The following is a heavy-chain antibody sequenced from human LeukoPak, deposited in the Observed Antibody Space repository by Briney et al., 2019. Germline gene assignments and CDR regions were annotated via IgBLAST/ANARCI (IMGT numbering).Heavy chain of an antibody. CDR3: ARAPRAMVRGVIISYGMDV. CDR2: ISYDGSNK. D-gene: IGHD3-10*01. Sequence: GRSLRLSCAASGFTFSSYAMHWVRQAPGKGLEWVAVISYDGSNKYYADSVKGRFTISRDSSKNTLYLQMNSLRAEDTAVYYCARAPRAMVRGVIISYGMDVWGKGTTVTVSS. CDR1: GFTFSSYA. J-gene: IGHJ6*04. V-gene: IGHV3-30*04.